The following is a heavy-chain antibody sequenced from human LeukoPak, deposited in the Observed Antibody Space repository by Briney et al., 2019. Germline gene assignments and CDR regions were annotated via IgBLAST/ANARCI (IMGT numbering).Heavy chain of an antibody. J-gene: IGHJ4*02. V-gene: IGHV4-34*01. CDR1: GGSFSGYY. D-gene: IGHD6-13*01. Sequence: SETLSLTCAVYGGSFSGYYWSWIRQPPGKGLEWIGEINHSGSTNYNPSLKSRVTISVDTSKNQFSLKLSSVTAADTAVYYCARADEQQLAYGYWGQGTLVTVSS. CDR3: ARADEQQLAYGY. CDR2: INHSGST.